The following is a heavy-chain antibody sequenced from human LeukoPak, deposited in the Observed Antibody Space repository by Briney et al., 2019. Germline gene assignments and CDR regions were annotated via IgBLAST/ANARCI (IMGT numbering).Heavy chain of an antibody. D-gene: IGHD1-26*01. Sequence: GGSLRLSCAASGFTFSSYEMNWVRQAPGKGLEWLSYISGSGSAIYYADSVKGRFTISRDNAKNSLYLQMNSLRADDTAVYYCAKDLVVGALDYWGQGTLVTVSS. J-gene: IGHJ4*02. CDR1: GFTFSSYE. CDR3: AKDLVVGALDY. CDR2: ISGSGSAI. V-gene: IGHV3-48*03.